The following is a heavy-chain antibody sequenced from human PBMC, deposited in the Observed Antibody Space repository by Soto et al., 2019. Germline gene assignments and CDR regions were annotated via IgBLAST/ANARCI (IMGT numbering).Heavy chain of an antibody. V-gene: IGHV1-69*01. J-gene: IGHJ5*02. CDR1: GGTFSNFA. CDR2: IIPVFGKA. D-gene: IGHD4-17*01. Sequence: QLQLVQSGAEVKKPGSSVKVSCKASGGTFSNFAINWVRQAPGQGLEWMGGIIPVFGKAKYAQKFQGRVQFTADESSSTGYMEVNSLTAEDTAVYYGARGSPTTVTTWFDPWGQGTLVTVSS. CDR3: ARGSPTTVTTWFDP.